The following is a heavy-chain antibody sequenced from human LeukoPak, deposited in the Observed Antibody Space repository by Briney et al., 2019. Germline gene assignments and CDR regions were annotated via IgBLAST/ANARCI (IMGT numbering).Heavy chain of an antibody. CDR1: GFTFSNYA. J-gene: IGHJ3*01. V-gene: IGHV3-23*01. D-gene: IGHD6-19*01. CDR3: AKERDSSGWPSDASDV. Sequence: GGSLRLSCAASGFTFSNYAMSWVRQAPEKGLEWVSTISGSGINTYYPDPVKGRFTIYRDNSKNKLYLQMNSLRAEDTAVYYCAKERDSSGWPSDASDVWGQGTMVTVSS. CDR2: ISGSGINT.